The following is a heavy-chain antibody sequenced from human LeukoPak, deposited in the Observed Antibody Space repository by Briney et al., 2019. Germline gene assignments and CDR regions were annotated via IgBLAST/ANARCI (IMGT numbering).Heavy chain of an antibody. D-gene: IGHD2-2*01. Sequence: GRSLRLSCAASGFTFSSYGMHWVRQAPGKGLEWVAVIWYDGSNKYYADSVKGRFTISRDNSKNTLYLQMNSLRSDDTAVYYCARVRVVVVPAAYYFDYWGQGTLVTVSS. CDR2: IWYDGSNK. J-gene: IGHJ4*02. CDR1: GFTFSSYG. CDR3: ARVRVVVVPAAYYFDY. V-gene: IGHV3-33*01.